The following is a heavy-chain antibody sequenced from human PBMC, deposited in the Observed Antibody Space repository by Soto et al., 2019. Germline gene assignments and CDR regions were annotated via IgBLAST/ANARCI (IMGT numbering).Heavy chain of an antibody. CDR2: IYYSGNT. Sequence: SETLSLTCTVSGGSIVTSSYYWGWIHQPPGKGLEWLGHIYYSGNTYYHPSLKSRVTISADTSRNQFSLRLSSVTAADTAVYYCARLPQEYNYYGMDVWGQGTTVTVSS. D-gene: IGHD1-1*01. V-gene: IGHV4-39*01. CDR1: GGSIVTSSYY. CDR3: ARLPQEYNYYGMDV. J-gene: IGHJ6*02.